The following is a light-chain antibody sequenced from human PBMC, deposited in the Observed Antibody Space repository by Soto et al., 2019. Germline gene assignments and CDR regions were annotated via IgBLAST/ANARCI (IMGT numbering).Light chain of an antibody. CDR2: GAS. CDR3: QQYNNWWT. V-gene: IGKV3-15*01. CDR1: QSVSSSY. Sequence: EIVLTQSPGTLSLSPGERATLSCRASQSVSSSYLAWYQQKPGQAPRLLIYGASTRATGIPARFSGSGSGTEFTLTISSLQSEDFAVYYCQQYNNWWTFGQGTRLEIK. J-gene: IGKJ5*01.